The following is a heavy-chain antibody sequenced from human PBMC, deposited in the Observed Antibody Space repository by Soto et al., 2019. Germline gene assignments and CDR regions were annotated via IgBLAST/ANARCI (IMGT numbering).Heavy chain of an antibody. CDR1: GGTFRTSA. D-gene: IGHD3-3*02. CDR3: ARDKDRQQLGGNYYYIMAV. V-gene: IGHV1-69*12. Sequence: QVQLVQSGAEVKKPGSSVKVSCKTSGGTFRTSAISWVRQAPGQGLEWMGGIMPVFPTPDYAQKFQGRVTITADESTGTAYMELSSLRSEDTAVYYCARDKDRQQLGGNYYYIMAVWGQGTTVTGSS. J-gene: IGHJ6*01. CDR2: IMPVFPTP.